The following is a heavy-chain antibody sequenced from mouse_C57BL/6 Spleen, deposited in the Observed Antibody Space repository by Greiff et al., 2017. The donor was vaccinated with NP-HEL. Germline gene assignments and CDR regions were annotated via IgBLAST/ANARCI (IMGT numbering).Heavy chain of an antibody. CDR3: ARAKLGQGYCDV. CDR2: IYPGSGST. D-gene: IGHD4-1*01. Sequence: QVQLQQPGAELVKPGASVKMSCKASGYTFTSYWITWVKQRPGQGLEWIGDIYPGSGSTNYNEKFKSKATLTVDTSSTTAYMQLSSLTSEDSAVEYCARAKLGQGYCDVWGTGTTVTVSA. CDR1: GYTFTSYW. V-gene: IGHV1-55*01. J-gene: IGHJ1*03.